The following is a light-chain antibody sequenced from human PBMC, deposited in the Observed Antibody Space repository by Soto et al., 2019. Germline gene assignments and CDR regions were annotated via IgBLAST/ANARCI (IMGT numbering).Light chain of an antibody. CDR3: NSYTSTNSWV. V-gene: IGLV2-14*01. CDR1: SSDVGGYNY. CDR2: EVS. J-gene: IGLJ3*02. Sequence: QSALTQPASVSGSPGQSITISCTGTSSDVGGYNYVSWYQQHPGKAPKLMIYEVSNRPSGVSNRFSGSKSANTASLTISGLQAEDEADYYCNSYTSTNSWVFGGGIKVTVL.